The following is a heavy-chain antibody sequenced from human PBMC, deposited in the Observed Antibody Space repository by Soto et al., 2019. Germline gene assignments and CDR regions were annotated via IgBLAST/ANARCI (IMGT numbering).Heavy chain of an antibody. J-gene: IGHJ4*02. V-gene: IGHV1-69*02. CDR3: ARGYSGYDLRGEFFDY. Sequence: QVQLVQSGAEVKKPGSSVKVCCKASVGTFSSYTISWVRQAPGQGLEWMGRIIPILGIANYAQKFQGRVTITADKSTSTAYMELSSLRSEDTAVYYCARGYSGYDLRGEFFDYWGQGTLVTVSS. CDR1: VGTFSSYT. D-gene: IGHD5-12*01. CDR2: IIPILGIA.